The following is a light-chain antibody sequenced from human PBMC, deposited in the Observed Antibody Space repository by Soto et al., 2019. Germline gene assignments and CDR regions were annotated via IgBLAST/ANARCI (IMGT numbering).Light chain of an antibody. CDR3: CSYAGSSTYV. Sequence: QSALTQPASVSGSPGQSITISCTGTSSDVGSYNVVSWYQQHPGKAPKLMIYEGSKRPSGLSNRFSASRSDNTASLTISGLQAEDEADYYCCSYAGSSTYVFGTGTKVTVL. CDR1: SSDVGSYNV. V-gene: IGLV2-23*01. J-gene: IGLJ1*01. CDR2: EGS.